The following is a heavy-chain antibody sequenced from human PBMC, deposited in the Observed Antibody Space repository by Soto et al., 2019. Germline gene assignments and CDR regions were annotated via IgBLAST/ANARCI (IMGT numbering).Heavy chain of an antibody. V-gene: IGHV3-23*01. CDR1: GFTFSSYA. J-gene: IGHJ4*02. CDR2: ISGRGGST. D-gene: IGHD2-8*01. CDR3: AKDSVLMVYARKGSGWYPAFDY. Sequence: EVQLLESGGGLVQPGGSLRLSCAASGFTFSSYAMSWVRQAPGKGLEWVSAISGRGGSTYYADSVKGRFTISRDNSKNTLYLQMNSMRAEDTAVYYCAKDSVLMVYARKGSGWYPAFDYWGQGTLVTVSS.